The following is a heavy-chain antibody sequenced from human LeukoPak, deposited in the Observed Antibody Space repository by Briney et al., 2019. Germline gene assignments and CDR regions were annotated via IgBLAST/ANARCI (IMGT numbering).Heavy chain of an antibody. D-gene: IGHD6-13*01. V-gene: IGHV3-21*01. CDR2: ISSSSIYM. CDR3: ARVYSSSWYEDY. J-gene: IGHJ4*02. Sequence: PGGSLRLSCAVSGFTFTTYTMNWVRQAPGKGLEWVSSISSSSIYMYYADSVKGRFTISRDNAKNSLFLQMNSLRAEDTAVYYCARVYSSSWYEDYWGQGTLVTVSS. CDR1: GFTFTTYT.